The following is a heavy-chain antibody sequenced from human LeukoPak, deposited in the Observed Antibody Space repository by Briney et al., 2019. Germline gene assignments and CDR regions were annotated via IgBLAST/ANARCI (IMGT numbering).Heavy chain of an antibody. CDR1: EMSFSAYC. D-gene: IGHD6-19*01. CDR3: ARGFPPGSGSRGSHAFDV. J-gene: IGHJ3*01. Sequence: SETLSLTCAVTEMSFSAYCWNWIRQSPGKGLEWIADINYGGGTKYTPSLEGHGTIMIDTSKNQFSLKLTSVTAADTAVYYCARGFPPGSGSRGSHAFDVWGQGPMAAVSS. V-gene: IGHV4-34*01. CDR2: INYGGGT.